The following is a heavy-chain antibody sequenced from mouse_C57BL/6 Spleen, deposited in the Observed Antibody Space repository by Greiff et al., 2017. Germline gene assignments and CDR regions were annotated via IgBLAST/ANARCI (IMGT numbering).Heavy chain of an antibody. Sequence: EVKLVESGGGLVQPKGSLKLSCAASGFSFNTYAMNWVRQAPGKGLEWVARIRSKSNNYATYYADSVKDRFTISRDDSESMLYLQMNNLKTEDTAMYYCVRDDYDEAWFAYWGQGTLVTVSA. CDR3: VRDDYDEAWFAY. D-gene: IGHD2-4*01. CDR2: IRSKSNNYAT. CDR1: GFSFNTYA. V-gene: IGHV10-1*01. J-gene: IGHJ3*01.